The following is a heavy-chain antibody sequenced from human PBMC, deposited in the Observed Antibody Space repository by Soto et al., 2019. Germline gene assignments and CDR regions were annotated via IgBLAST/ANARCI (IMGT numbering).Heavy chain of an antibody. Sequence: GGSLRLSCAASGFTFSSYAMHWVRQAPGKGLEWVAVISYDGSNKYYADSVKGRFTISRDNSENTLYLQMNSLRAEDTAVYYCARDSSSSWYYFDYWGQGTLVTVSS. CDR3: ARDSSSSWYYFDY. CDR1: GFTFSSYA. D-gene: IGHD6-13*01. V-gene: IGHV3-30-3*01. J-gene: IGHJ4*02. CDR2: ISYDGSNK.